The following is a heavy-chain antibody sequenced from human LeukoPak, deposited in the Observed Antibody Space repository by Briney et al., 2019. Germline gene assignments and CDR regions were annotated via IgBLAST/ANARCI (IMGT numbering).Heavy chain of an antibody. J-gene: IGHJ4*02. V-gene: IGHV4-34*01. CDR1: GGSFSGYY. Sequence: NASETLSLTCAVYGGSFSGYYWSWIRQPPGKGLEWIGEINHSGSTNYNPSLKSRVTISVDTSKNQFSLKLSSVTAADTAVYYCARAPYSSSWLNWGQGTLVTVSS. CDR2: INHSGST. CDR3: ARAPYSSSWLN. D-gene: IGHD6-13*01.